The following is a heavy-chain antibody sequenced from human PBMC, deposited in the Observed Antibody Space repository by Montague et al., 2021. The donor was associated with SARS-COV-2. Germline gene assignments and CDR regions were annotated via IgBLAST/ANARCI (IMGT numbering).Heavy chain of an antibody. CDR1: GGSISTNY. V-gene: IGHV4-59*01. CDR2: IYYRGST. D-gene: IGHD6-19*01. J-gene: IGHJ5*02. CDR3: AGERQYNWFDA. Sequence: SETLSLTCNVSGGSISTNYWSWIRQPPGKGLDWIGYIYYRGSTNYNPSLKSRITMSVDTSKNQFSLKMSSVTAADTAVYYCAGERQYNWFDAWGQGKLVTVSS.